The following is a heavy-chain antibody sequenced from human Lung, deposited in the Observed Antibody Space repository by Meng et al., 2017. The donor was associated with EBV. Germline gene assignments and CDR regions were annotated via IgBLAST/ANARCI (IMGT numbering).Heavy chain of an antibody. J-gene: IGHJ4*02. CDR1: GYTFTPHG. V-gene: IGHV1-18*01. D-gene: IGHD6-19*01. CDR2: ISCYNGDT. CDR3: ARDPSNTSGRYAYFDY. Sequence: QLQLMQSGAEVKKHXVSVRVSCXASGYTFTPHGISWIRQAPGQGLEWMGWISCYNGDTNYAQKFQGRVTMTTDTSTSTAYMDLRSLRSDDTAVYYCARDPSNTSGRYAYFDYWGQGTLVTVSS.